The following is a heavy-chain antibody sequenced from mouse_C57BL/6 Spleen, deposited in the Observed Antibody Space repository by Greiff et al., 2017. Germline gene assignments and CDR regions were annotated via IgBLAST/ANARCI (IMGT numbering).Heavy chain of an antibody. D-gene: IGHD3-2*02. J-gene: IGHJ2*01. Sequence: QVHVKQPGAELVRPGSSVKLSCKASGYTFTSYWMHWVKQRPIQGLEWIGNIDPSDSETHYNQKFKDKATLTVDKSSSTAYMQLSSLTSEDSAVYYCARGQLRSILFDYWGQGTTLTVSS. V-gene: IGHV1-52*01. CDR1: GYTFTSYW. CDR2: IDPSDSET. CDR3: ARGQLRSILFDY.